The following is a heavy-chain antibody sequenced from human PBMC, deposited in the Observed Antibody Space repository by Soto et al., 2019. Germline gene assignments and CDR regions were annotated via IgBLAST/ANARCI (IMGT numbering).Heavy chain of an antibody. V-gene: IGHV3-30-3*01. CDR1: RFTFSSYA. CDR3: ARGRFLEWLLFNYYYYGMDV. J-gene: IGHJ6*02. Sequence: QVQLVESGGGVVQPGRSLRLSCAASRFTFSSYAMHWVRQAPGKGLEWVAVISYDGSNKYYADSVKGRFTISRDNSKNTLYLLMNSLRAEDMAVYYCARGRFLEWLLFNYYYYGMDVWGQGTTVTVSS. D-gene: IGHD3-3*01. CDR2: ISYDGSNK.